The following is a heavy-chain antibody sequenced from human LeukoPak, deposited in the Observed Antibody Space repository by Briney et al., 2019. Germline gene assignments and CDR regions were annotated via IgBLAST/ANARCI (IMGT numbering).Heavy chain of an antibody. J-gene: IGHJ4*02. CDR3: ARHTTILFDY. Sequence: SETQSLTCTVSGGSISSSSYYWGWIRQPPGKGLEWIGSIYYSGSTYYNPSLKSRVTISVDTSKNQFSLKLSSVTAADTAVYYCARHTTILFDYWGQGTLVTVSS. CDR1: GGSISSSSYY. D-gene: IGHD2/OR15-2a*01. CDR2: IYYSGST. V-gene: IGHV4-39*01.